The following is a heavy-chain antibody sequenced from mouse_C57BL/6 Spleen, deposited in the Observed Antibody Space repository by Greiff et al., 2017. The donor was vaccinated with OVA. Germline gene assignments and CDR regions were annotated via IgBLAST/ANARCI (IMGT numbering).Heavy chain of an antibody. CDR1: GFNIKDDY. CDR2: IDPENGDT. CDR3: TVLYDYYVDFDV. V-gene: IGHV14-4*01. Sequence: EVQLQQSGAELVRPGASVKLSCTASGFNIKDDYMHWVKQRPEQGLEWIGWIDPENGDTEYASKFQGKATITADTSSNTAYLQLSSLTSEDTAVYYCTVLYDYYVDFDVWGTGTTVTVSA. J-gene: IGHJ1*03. D-gene: IGHD1-1*01.